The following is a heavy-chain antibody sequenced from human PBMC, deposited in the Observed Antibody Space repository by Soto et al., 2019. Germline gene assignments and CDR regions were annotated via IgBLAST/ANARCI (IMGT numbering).Heavy chain of an antibody. V-gene: IGHV1-18*01. Sequence: ASVKVSCKASGYTFTNYDFSWVRQAPGQGLEWMGRISVYNGDTNYAQKLQGRVTMTTDTSTSTAYMELRSPRFDDTAVYYCASDARYASPDTWGHGTLITDSS. D-gene: IGHD2-2*01. J-gene: IGHJ5*01. CDR3: ASDARYASPDT. CDR1: GYTFTNYD. CDR2: ISVYNGDT.